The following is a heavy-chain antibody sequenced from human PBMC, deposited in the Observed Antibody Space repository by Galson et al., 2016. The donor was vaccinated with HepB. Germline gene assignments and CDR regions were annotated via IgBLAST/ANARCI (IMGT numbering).Heavy chain of an antibody. CDR1: GFSISTYT. D-gene: IGHD3-3*01. J-gene: IGHJ3*02. Sequence: SLRLSCAASGFSISTYTMNWVRQAPGKGLEWISYISSRSAYVDYADSVKGRFTISRENAKNSLYLQMNSLRAEDTAVYYCARDRSRFSSGYYTGARDVFAIWGQGTVVTVSS. CDR3: ARDRSRFSSGYYTGARDVFAI. V-gene: IGHV3-21*01. CDR2: ISSRSAYV.